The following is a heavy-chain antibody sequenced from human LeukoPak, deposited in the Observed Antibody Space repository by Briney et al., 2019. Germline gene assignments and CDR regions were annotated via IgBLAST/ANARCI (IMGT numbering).Heavy chain of an antibody. CDR3: ARVGGGGSGSAFDI. V-gene: IGHV3-21*04. CDR2: ISSSSGYI. CDR1: GFTFSSYS. J-gene: IGHJ3*02. Sequence: GGSLRLSCAASGFTFSSYSMNWVRQAPGKGLEWVSSISSSSGYIYYADSVKGRFTISRDNAKNTLYLQMNSLRAEDTAVYYCARVGGGGSGSAFDIWGQGTMVTVSS. D-gene: IGHD6-19*01.